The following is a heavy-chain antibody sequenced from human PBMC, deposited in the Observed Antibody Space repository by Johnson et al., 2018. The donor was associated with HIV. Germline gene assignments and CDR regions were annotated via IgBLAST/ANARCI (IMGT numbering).Heavy chain of an antibody. CDR2: ISSSGATI. CDR1: GFTFSGSA. J-gene: IGHJ3*02. CDR3: ARDSTPWGGDYVGYGFDI. D-gene: IGHD4-17*01. Sequence: VQLVESGGGLVQPGGSLKLSCAVSGFTFSGSAIHWVRQASGKGLEWVSHISSSGATIYYADSVKGRFTISRDNAKKSLYLQMNSRRAEDTAVYYCARDSTPWGGDYVGYGFDIWGQGTMVTVSS. V-gene: IGHV3-48*03.